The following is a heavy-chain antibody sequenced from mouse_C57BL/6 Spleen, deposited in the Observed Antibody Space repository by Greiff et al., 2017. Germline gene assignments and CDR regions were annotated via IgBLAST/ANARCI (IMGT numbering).Heavy chain of an antibody. V-gene: IGHV1-69*01. Sequence: QVQLQQPGAELVMPGASVKLSCKASGYTFTSYWMHWVKQRPGQGLEWIGEIDPSDSYTNYNQKFKGKSTLTVDKSSSTAYMQLSSLTSEDSAVYYCARVGDEGLLDYAMDYWGQGTSVTVSS. CDR3: ARVGDEGLLDYAMDY. CDR2: IDPSDSYT. J-gene: IGHJ4*01. CDR1: GYTFTSYW. D-gene: IGHD2-3*01.